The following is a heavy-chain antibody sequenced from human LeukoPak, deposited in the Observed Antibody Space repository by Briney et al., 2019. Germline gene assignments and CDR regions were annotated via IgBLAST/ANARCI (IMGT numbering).Heavy chain of an antibody. J-gene: IGHJ6*03. D-gene: IGHD1-1*01. CDR2: ISSTEVI. Sequence: NPGGSLRLSCAVSGFPFSDYYMSWIRQSAGKGLEWVAYISSTEVIYYADSVKGRFTISRDNAKNSLYLQMNSLRAEDTAVYYCASSGHWRYYYMDVWGKGTTVTVSS. CDR1: GFPFSDYY. CDR3: ASSGHWRYYYMDV. V-gene: IGHV3-11*04.